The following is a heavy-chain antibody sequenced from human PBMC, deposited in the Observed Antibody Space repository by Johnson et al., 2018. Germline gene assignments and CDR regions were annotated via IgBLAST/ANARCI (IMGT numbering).Heavy chain of an antibody. Sequence: QVQLVQSGAEVKKXGASXKVXCQSSGSTFTSYYMHWVRLVPGQGLEWMGRITPSGDSTSYAPKVQGRVTMTTDTSTSTVYMELNSLGSEDTAVYYCASLPDDYFYYGIDVWGQGTTVTVSS. CDR2: ITPSGDST. J-gene: IGHJ6*02. CDR1: GSTFTSYY. D-gene: IGHD1-14*01. V-gene: IGHV1-46*01. CDR3: ASLPDDYFYYGIDV.